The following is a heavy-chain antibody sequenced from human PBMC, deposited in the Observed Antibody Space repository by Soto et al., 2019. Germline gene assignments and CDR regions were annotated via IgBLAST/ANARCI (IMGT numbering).Heavy chain of an antibody. CDR2: IIPIFGTA. D-gene: IGHD3-10*01. CDR3: ARGRVTAMVRGAFDI. Sequence: GASVKGYCKGSGGTFSSYAISWVRQAPGQGLEWMGGIIPIFGTANYAQKFQGRVTITADKSTSTAYMELSSLRSEDTAVYYCARGRVTAMVRGAFDIWGQGTMVTVSS. CDR1: GGTFSSYA. J-gene: IGHJ3*02. V-gene: IGHV1-69*06.